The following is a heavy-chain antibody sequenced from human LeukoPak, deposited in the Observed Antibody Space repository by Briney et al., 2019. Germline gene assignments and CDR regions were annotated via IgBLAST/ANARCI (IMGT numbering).Heavy chain of an antibody. CDR3: ARGRGNYDYGGLGY. J-gene: IGHJ4*02. CDR2: INPNSGGT. V-gene: IGHV1-2*04. CDR1: GYTFTGYY. Sequence: ASVKVSCKASGYTFTGYYMHWVRQAPGQGLEWMGWINPNSGGTNYAQKFQGWVTMTRDTSISTAYMELRNLRSDDTAVYYCARGRGNYDYGGLGYWGQGTLVTVSS. D-gene: IGHD3-16*01.